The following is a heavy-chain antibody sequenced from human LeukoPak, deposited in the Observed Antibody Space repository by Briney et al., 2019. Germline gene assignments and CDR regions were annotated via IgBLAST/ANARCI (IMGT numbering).Heavy chain of an antibody. D-gene: IGHD4-17*01. CDR1: GFTFSDYY. J-gene: IGHJ4*02. CDR2: ISSSGSTI. V-gene: IGHV3-11*01. CDR3: ATKPDYGDPYGY. Sequence: AGGSLRLSCAASGFTFSDYYMSWIRQAPGKGLEWVSYISSSGSTIYYADSVKGRFTISRDNAKNSLYLQMNSLRAEDTAVYYCATKPDYGDPYGYWGQGTLVTVSS.